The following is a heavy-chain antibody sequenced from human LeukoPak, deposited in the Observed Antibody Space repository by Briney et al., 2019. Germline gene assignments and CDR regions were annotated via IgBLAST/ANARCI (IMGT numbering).Heavy chain of an antibody. CDR2: IYNNGNN. Sequence: SETLSLTCTVSGGSVSSYFWSWIRQPPGKGLEWIGYIYNNGNNNYNPSLKSRISISVDTSKNQISLKLSSVTAADTALYYCARYSWSASTPGGWFDPWGQGTLVTVSS. D-gene: IGHD2-15*01. CDR1: GGSVSSYF. J-gene: IGHJ5*02. V-gene: IGHV4-59*08. CDR3: ARYSWSASTPGGWFDP.